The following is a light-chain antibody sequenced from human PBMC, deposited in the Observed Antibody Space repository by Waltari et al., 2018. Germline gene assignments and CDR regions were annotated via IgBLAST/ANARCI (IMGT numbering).Light chain of an antibody. CDR2: GTS. J-gene: IGKJ1*01. CDR3: QQYGGSWT. Sequence: ELVLTQSPGTLSLSPGERDTLSCRSSQRVSSSYLALYQQRPGQAPRFLMYGTSSRATGIPDRFSGSGSGTDFTLTISRLEPEDFAVYYCQQYGGSWTFGQGTKVEIK. CDR1: QRVSSSY. V-gene: IGKV3-20*01.